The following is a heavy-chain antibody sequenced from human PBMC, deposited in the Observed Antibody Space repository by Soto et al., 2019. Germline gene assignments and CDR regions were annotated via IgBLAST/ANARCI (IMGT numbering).Heavy chain of an antibody. CDR1: GGSISSYY. V-gene: IGHV4-59*08. D-gene: IGHD1-1*01. J-gene: IGHJ4*02. CDR3: ARRYGYSFDY. CDR2: IYNSGRT. Sequence: QVQLQESGPGLVKPSETLSLTCTVSGGSISSYYWSWIRQPPGKGLEWIGYIYNSGRTNYNPSLTRRVTISVATSKNQFSLKLSSVTAADTAVYYCARRYGYSFDYWGQGTLVTVSS.